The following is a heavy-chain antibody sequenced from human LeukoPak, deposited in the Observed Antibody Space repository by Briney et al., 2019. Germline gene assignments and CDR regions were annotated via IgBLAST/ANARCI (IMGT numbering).Heavy chain of an antibody. CDR3: AKAYSNAYPYYFDS. V-gene: IGHV3-23*01. D-gene: IGHD3-16*01. Sequence: GGSLRLSCAASEFAFSSYAMNWVRQAPGEGLEWVSFISTSVGTTYYADSVKGRFTISRDNSKNTLYLQMNSLRAEDTAVYYCAKAYSNAYPYYFDSWGQGTLVTVSS. CDR1: EFAFSSYA. CDR2: ISTSVGTT. J-gene: IGHJ4*02.